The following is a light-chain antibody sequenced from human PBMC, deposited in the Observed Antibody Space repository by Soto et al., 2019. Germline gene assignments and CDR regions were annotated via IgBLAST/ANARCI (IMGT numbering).Light chain of an antibody. Sequence: QSALTQPASVSGSPGQSITISCTGTSSDVGSYNLVSWYQQHPGKAPKLMIYEGNKRPSGVSNRFSGSKSGNTASLTISGLQAEVEADYYCCSYAGSSTHVVFGGGTQLTVL. V-gene: IGLV2-23*01. CDR3: CSYAGSSTHVV. CDR2: EGN. CDR1: SSDVGSYNL. J-gene: IGLJ2*01.